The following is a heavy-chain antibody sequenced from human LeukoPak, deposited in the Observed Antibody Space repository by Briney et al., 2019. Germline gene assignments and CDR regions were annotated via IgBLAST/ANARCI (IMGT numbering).Heavy chain of an antibody. D-gene: IGHD3-22*01. CDR3: AVDWYDSSGYGTFDY. J-gene: IGHJ4*02. V-gene: IGHV3-23*01. CDR2: ITGSGGNT. Sequence: QPGGSLRLSCAASGFSFSSYGMSWVRQGPGKGLEWVSTITGSGGNTDYADSVKGRFTISRDNPKNTLYLQMHSLRAEDTAVYYCAVDWYDSSGYGTFDYWGQGTLVTVSS. CDR1: GFSFSSYG.